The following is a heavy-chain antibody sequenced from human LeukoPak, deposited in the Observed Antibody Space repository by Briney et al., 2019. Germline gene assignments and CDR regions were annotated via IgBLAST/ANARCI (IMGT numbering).Heavy chain of an antibody. J-gene: IGHJ3*02. CDR3: ARDGYEYQLLWAYDAFDI. CDR1: GYTFTSYG. CDR2: ISAYNGNT. V-gene: IGHV1-18*04. Sequence: ASVKSSCKTPGYTFTSYGISCVRQAPGHRLEWRGGISAYNGNTNYAQKLQSRVTMTTDTSTSTAYMELRSLRSEDTAVYYCARDGYEYQLLWAYDAFDIWGQGTMVTASS. D-gene: IGHD2-2*01.